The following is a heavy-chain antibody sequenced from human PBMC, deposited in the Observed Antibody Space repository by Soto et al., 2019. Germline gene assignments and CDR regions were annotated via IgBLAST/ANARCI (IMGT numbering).Heavy chain of an antibody. D-gene: IGHD1-26*01. CDR2: ISGSGGST. CDR1: GFTFSSYA. Sequence: EVQMLESGGGLVQPGGSLRLSCAASGFTFSSYAMRWVRQAPVKGLEWVSAISGSGGSTYYADSVKGRFTISRDNSKNTLYPQMNSLRADDTAVYYCARRGSGSYYDYWGQGTLVTVSS. J-gene: IGHJ4*02. CDR3: ARRGSGSYYDY. V-gene: IGHV3-23*01.